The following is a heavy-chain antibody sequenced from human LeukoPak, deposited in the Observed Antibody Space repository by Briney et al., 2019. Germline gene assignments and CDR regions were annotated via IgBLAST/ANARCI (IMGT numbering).Heavy chain of an antibody. CDR1: GFTVSSNY. D-gene: IGHD3-22*01. CDR3: ASKDPYDSRAYLLDY. V-gene: IGHV3-66*01. Sequence: GGSLRLSCAASGFTVSSNYMSWVRQAPGKGLEWVSIIYSGGSTYYADSVKGRFTISRDTSKNTLYLQMNSLRAEDTAVYYCASKDPYDSRAYLLDYWGQGTLVAVSS. CDR2: IYSGGST. J-gene: IGHJ4*02.